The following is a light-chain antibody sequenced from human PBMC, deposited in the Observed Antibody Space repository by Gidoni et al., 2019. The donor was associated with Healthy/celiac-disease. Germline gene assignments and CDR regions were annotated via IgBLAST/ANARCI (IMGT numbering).Light chain of an antibody. Sequence: QSVLTQPPSVSGAPGQRVTISCTGSSSNIGAGYDVHWYQQLPGTAPKLLIYGNSNRPSGVPDRFSGSKSGTSASLAITGLQAEDEADYYCQSYDSSLSGSAFGGGTKLXVX. J-gene: IGLJ2*01. CDR1: SSNIGAGYD. CDR3: QSYDSSLSGSA. V-gene: IGLV1-40*01. CDR2: GNS.